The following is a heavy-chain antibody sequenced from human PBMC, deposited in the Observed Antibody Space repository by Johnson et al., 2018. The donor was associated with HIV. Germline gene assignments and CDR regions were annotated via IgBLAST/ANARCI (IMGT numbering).Heavy chain of an antibody. Sequence: VQLVVSGGGLVQPGGSLRLSCAASGFTVNSNYINWVRQAPGKGLECVSGIYSGGRTYYADSVKGRFTLSRDNSKNTLYLQMNSLRAEDTAVYFCARDRRYYDSSGYYHDAFDIWGQGTMVTVSS. CDR1: GFTVNSNY. CDR2: IYSGGRT. D-gene: IGHD3-22*01. CDR3: ARDRRYYDSSGYYHDAFDI. J-gene: IGHJ3*02. V-gene: IGHV3-66*01.